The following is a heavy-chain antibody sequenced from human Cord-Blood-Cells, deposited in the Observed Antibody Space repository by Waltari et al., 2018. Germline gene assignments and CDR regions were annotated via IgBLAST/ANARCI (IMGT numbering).Heavy chain of an antibody. CDR3: TRFRLNNFDY. Sequence: EVQLVESGGGLVQPGGSLKLSCAASGFTFSGSSMHRVRQASGKGLEWVGRIRSKANSYATAYAASVKGRFTISRDDSKNTAYLQMNSLKTEDTAVYYCTRFRLNNFDYWGQGTLVTVSS. V-gene: IGHV3-73*02. D-gene: IGHD3-9*01. J-gene: IGHJ4*02. CDR1: GFTFSGSS. CDR2: IRSKANSYAT.